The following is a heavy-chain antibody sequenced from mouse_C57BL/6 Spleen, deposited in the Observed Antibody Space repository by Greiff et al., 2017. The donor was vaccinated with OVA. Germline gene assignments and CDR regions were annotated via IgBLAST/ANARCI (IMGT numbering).Heavy chain of an antibody. V-gene: IGHV1-66*01. CDR3: ARAWEWYFDV. J-gene: IGHJ1*03. CDR1: GYSFTSYY. D-gene: IGHD4-1*01. CDR2: IYPGSGNT. Sequence: QVQLKESGPELVKPGASVKISCKASGYSFTSYYIHWVKQRPGQGLEWIGWIYPGSGNTKYNEKFKGKATLTADTSSSTAYMQLSSLTSEDSAVYYCARAWEWYFDVWGTGTTVTVSS.